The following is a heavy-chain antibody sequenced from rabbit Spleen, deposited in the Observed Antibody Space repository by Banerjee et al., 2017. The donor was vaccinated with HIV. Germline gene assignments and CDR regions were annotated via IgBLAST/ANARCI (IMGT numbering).Heavy chain of an antibody. CDR2: IYAGSSGST. J-gene: IGHJ3*01. V-gene: IGHV1S40*01. Sequence: QSLEESGGDLVKPGASLTLACTASGFSFSSSDYMCWVRQAPGKGLEWIACIYAGSSGSTYYASWAKGRFTISKSSSTTVTLQMTSLTAADTATYFCARANYLTSVSNYGYSTWGQGTLVTVS. CDR1: GFSFSSSDY. D-gene: IGHD6-1*01. CDR3: ARANYLTSVSNYGYST.